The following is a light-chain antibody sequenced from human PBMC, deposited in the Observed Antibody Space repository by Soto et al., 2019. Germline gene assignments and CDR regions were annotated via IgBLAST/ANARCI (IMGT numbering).Light chain of an antibody. Sequence: IVLTQSPGTLSLSPGETATLSCRASQSVSSSYLAWYQQKPGQAPRLLVYGSYHRATGIADRFSGSGSGTDFTLTISGLQSEDFAVYYCQQYGSSPRTFGQGTKVDI. CDR3: QQYGSSPRT. CDR1: QSVSSSY. V-gene: IGKV3-20*01. J-gene: IGKJ1*01. CDR2: GSY.